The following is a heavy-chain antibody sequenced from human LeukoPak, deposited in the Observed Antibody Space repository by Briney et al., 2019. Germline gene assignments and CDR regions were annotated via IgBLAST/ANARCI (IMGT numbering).Heavy chain of an antibody. D-gene: IGHD3-22*01. CDR1: GFTFSSFA. V-gene: IGHV3-23*01. CDR2: FDGNGPNT. CDR3: AKRGYYYDSRVFHGFDY. Sequence: GGSLRLSCAASGFTFSSFAMTWVRQAPGKGLEWVSGFDGNGPNTYYADSVKGRFTISRDISKNMLHLQMNSLRAEDTAVYYCAKRGYYYDSRVFHGFDYWGQGTLVTVSS. J-gene: IGHJ4*02.